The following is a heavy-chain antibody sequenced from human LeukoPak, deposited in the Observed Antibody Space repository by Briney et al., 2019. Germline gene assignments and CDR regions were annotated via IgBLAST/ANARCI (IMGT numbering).Heavy chain of an antibody. D-gene: IGHD3-22*01. CDR3: ARDRSSGYGVDY. J-gene: IGHJ4*02. CDR2: ISYDGSNK. V-gene: IGHV3-30*03. CDR1: GFTFSSYG. Sequence: GGSLRLSCAASGFTFSSYGMHWVRQAPGKGLEWVAVISYDGSNKYYAGSVKGRFTISRDNSKNTLYLQMNSLRAEDTAVYYCARDRSSGYGVDYWGQGTLVTVSS.